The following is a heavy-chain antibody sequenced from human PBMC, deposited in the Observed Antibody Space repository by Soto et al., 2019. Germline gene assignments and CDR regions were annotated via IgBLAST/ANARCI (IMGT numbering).Heavy chain of an antibody. CDR3: AKDWFHCMDL. Sequence: GSLRLSCATSGFPFTISWMHWVRQVPGKALEWVSRITSDVSETVYADSVKGRITISRDNAESTVYLQMNSLRAEDTGVYFCAKDWFHCMDLWGQGT. CDR2: ITSDVSET. J-gene: IGHJ4*02. V-gene: IGHV3-74*01. CDR1: GFPFTISW. D-gene: IGHD2-15*01.